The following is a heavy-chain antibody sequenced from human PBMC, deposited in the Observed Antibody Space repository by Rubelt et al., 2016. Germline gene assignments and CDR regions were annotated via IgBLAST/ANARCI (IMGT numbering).Heavy chain of an antibody. Sequence: EVQLVQSGVEVKKPGESLKISCKGSGYSFRSYWIGWVRQMPGKGLDWMGIIYPGDSDTRYSPPFQRQFTLSADQYISTAYLHRSSLKASDTAMYYCARLGPYCSSTSCFIDYWGQGTLVTVSS. V-gene: IGHV5-51*01. CDR2: IYPGDSDT. CDR3: ARLGPYCSSTSCFIDY. D-gene: IGHD2-2*01. J-gene: IGHJ4*02. CDR1: GYSFRSYW.